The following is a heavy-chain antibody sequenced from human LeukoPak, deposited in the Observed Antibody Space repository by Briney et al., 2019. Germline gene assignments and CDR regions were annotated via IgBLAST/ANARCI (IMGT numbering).Heavy chain of an antibody. D-gene: IGHD5-18*01. Sequence: GGSLRLSCAASGFTFSSYAMSWVRQAPGKGLEWVAVIWYDGSNKYYADSVKGRFTISRDNAKNSLYLQMNSLRAEDTAVYYCARASGYSYDNELDYWGQGTLVTVSS. J-gene: IGHJ4*02. CDR1: GFTFSSYA. CDR2: IWYDGSNK. V-gene: IGHV3-33*08. CDR3: ARASGYSYDNELDY.